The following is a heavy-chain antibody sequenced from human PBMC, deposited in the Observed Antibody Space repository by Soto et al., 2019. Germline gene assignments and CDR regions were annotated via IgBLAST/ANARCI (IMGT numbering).Heavy chain of an antibody. CDR2: ISAYNGNT. V-gene: IGHV1-18*04. J-gene: IGHJ3*01. CDR3: ARPDGWFGENPHVFDL. Sequence: QVQLVHSGAEVKKPGASVKVSCKASGYTFTSYGISWVRQAPGQGLEWMGWISAYNGNTNYAQKFQGRVNMTTDTPTGTDFVELRSLRSDDTAVYYCARPDGWFGENPHVFDLWGQGTMVTVSS. CDR1: GYTFTSYG. D-gene: IGHD3-10*01.